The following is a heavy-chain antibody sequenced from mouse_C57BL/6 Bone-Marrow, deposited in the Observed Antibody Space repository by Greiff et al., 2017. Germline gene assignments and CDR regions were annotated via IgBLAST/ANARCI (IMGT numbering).Heavy chain of an antibody. CDR1: GFTFSDYG. CDR3: ARGWLPAWFAY. D-gene: IGHD2-2*01. CDR2: ISSGSSTI. Sequence: EVKLMESGGGLVKPGGSLKLSCAASGFTFSDYGMHWVRQAPEKGLEWVAYISSGSSTIYYADTVKGRFTISSDNAKNTLFLPMTSLRSEDTAMYYCARGWLPAWFAYWGQGTLVTVSA. V-gene: IGHV5-17*01. J-gene: IGHJ3*01.